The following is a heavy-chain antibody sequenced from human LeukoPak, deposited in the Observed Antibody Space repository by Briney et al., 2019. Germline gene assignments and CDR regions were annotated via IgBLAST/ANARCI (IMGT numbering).Heavy chain of an antibody. Sequence: PSETLSLTCTVSGDSISDYYLSWMRQPAGKGLEWIGRIYTSGTTNHNPSLKSRVTMSVDTSKNQFSLKLSSVTAADTAVYYYANGNSPGRFDYWGQGTLVTVSS. V-gene: IGHV4-4*07. D-gene: IGHD4-23*01. J-gene: IGHJ4*02. CDR1: GDSISDYY. CDR2: IYTSGTT. CDR3: ANGNSPGRFDY.